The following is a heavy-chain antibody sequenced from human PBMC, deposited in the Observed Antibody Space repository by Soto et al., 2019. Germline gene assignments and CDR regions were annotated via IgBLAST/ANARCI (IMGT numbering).Heavy chain of an antibody. CDR1: GGTFSSYA. CDR3: ARDSFWAGGSYGVANWFDP. D-gene: IGHD1-26*01. J-gene: IGHJ5*02. CDR2: IIPIFGTA. V-gene: IGHV1-69*01. Sequence: QVQLVQSGAEVKKPGSSVKVSCKASGGTFSSYAISWVRQAPGQGLEWMGGIIPIFGTANYAQKFQGRVTITADESTSTAYMERSSLRSEDTAVYYCARDSFWAGGSYGVANWFDPWGQGTLVTVSS.